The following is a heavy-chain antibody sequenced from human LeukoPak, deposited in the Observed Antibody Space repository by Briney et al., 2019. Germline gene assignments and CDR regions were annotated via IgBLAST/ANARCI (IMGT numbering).Heavy chain of an antibody. CDR2: FYTSGSP. CDR1: GGFIRSGRDY. Sequence: RSQTLTLTCTVSGGFIRSGRDYWSWIRQPAGEGLEWIGRFYTSGSPNYNPSLKSRVTISVDPSKNQSSLKLSSVTAADTAVYYCASHGVLPADWYYYMDVWGKGTTVTISS. J-gene: IGHJ6*03. CDR3: ASHGVLPADWYYYMDV. V-gene: IGHV4-61*02. D-gene: IGHD2-8*01.